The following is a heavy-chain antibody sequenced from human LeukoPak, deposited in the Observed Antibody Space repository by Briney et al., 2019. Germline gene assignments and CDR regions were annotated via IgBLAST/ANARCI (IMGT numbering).Heavy chain of an antibody. V-gene: IGHV3-20*04. Sequence: GGSLRLSCAASGFSFDDYGMSWVRQAPGKGLEWVSGINWKGTSTGYADFVKGRFTISRDNAKNSLYLQMNSLRAEDTAVYYCAGPPMRLVGATLEDAFDIWGQGTMVTVSS. J-gene: IGHJ3*02. CDR3: AGPPMRLVGATLEDAFDI. D-gene: IGHD1-26*01. CDR2: INWKGTST. CDR1: GFSFDDYG.